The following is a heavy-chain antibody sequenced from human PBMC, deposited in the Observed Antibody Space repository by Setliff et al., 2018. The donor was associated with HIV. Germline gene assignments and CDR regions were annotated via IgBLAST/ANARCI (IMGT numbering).Heavy chain of an antibody. Sequence: PSETLSLTCTVSGGSISSYYWSWIRQPPGKGLEWIGYIYYSGSTNYNPSLKSRVTISVDTSKNQFSLKLSSATAADTAVYYCARGKGVGGVIITGGLDVWGQGTTVTVSS. V-gene: IGHV4-59*08. CDR3: ARGKGVGGVIITGGLDV. J-gene: IGHJ6*02. D-gene: IGHD3-10*01. CDR1: GGSISSYY. CDR2: IYYSGST.